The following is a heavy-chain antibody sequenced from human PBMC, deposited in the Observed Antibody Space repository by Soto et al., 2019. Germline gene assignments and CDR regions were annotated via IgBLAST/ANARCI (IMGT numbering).Heavy chain of an antibody. Sequence: QLQLQESGPGLVKPSETLSLTCAVSGVSIHNSHSFWGWIRQSPGKGLEFIGSVYYSGGANYNPSLKSRVTISVDTSKNQFSLRVNSVTAADTAVYYCGRVVEVATRHTDFDSWGQGTLVTVSS. J-gene: IGHJ5*01. CDR2: VYYSGGA. D-gene: IGHD2-15*01. CDR1: GVSIHNSHSF. V-gene: IGHV4-39*01. CDR3: GRVVEVATRHTDFDS.